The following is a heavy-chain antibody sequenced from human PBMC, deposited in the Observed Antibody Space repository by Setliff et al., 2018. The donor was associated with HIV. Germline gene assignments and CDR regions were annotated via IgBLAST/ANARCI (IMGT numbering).Heavy chain of an antibody. D-gene: IGHD1-7*01. J-gene: IGHJ4*02. CDR3: AKARPHKDWNFVSLFDS. CDR2: MNPSDGST. Sequence: ASVKVSYKASGYTFTNYYIHWVRQAPGQGLEWMGIMNPSDGSTIYAQKFQGWVTMTRDTSISTAYMELSRLRSDDTAVYYCAKARPHKDWNFVSLFDSWGQGTLVTVPQ. CDR1: GYTFTNYY. V-gene: IGHV1-46*01.